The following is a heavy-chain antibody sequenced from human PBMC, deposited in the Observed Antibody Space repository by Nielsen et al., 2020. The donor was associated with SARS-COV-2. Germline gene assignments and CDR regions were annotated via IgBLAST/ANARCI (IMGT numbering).Heavy chain of an antibody. Sequence: GGSLRLSCAASGFTFSSYAMSWVRQAPGKGLEWVSAISGSGGSTYYADSVKGRFTISRDNSKNTLYLQMNSLRAEDTAVYYCAKEALVVPAAIHSDDAFDIWGQGTMVTVSS. CDR3: AKEALVVPAAIHSDDAFDI. J-gene: IGHJ3*02. CDR1: GFTFSSYA. V-gene: IGHV3-23*01. D-gene: IGHD2-2*01. CDR2: ISGSGGST.